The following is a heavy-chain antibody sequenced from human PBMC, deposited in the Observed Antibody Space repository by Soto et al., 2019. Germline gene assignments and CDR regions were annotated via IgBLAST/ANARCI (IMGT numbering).Heavy chain of an antibody. Sequence: SETLSLTCTVSGGSISSYYWSWIRQPPGKGLEWIGYIYYSGSTNYNPSLKSRVTISVDTSKNQFSLKLSSVTAADTAVYYCARHVESSGWRLKYYFDYSGQGTLVTVSS. V-gene: IGHV4-59*08. J-gene: IGHJ4*02. D-gene: IGHD6-19*01. CDR3: ARHVESSGWRLKYYFDY. CDR2: IYYSGST. CDR1: GGSISSYY.